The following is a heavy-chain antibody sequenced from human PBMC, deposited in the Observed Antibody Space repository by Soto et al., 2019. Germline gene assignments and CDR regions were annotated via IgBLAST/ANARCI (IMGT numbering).Heavy chain of an antibody. V-gene: IGHV3-30-3*01. J-gene: IGHJ5*01. CDR2: ISYAGTNK. Sequence: QVQLVESGGGVDQRGRSLRLSCAASGFSFSISPMHWVRQAPGKGPEWVALISYAGTNKFYADSVKGRFTISRDNSKSTLYLQVDSLRPEYASVYYCARDPNTSGGQHWAFNFFDSWGQGTLVTVSS. CDR3: ARDPNTSGGQHWAFNFFDS. CDR1: GFSFSISP. D-gene: IGHD7-27*01.